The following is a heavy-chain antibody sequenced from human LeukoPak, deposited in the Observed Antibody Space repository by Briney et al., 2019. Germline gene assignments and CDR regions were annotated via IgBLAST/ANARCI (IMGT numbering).Heavy chain of an antibody. CDR2: INHSGST. D-gene: IGHD3-3*01. Sequence: SETLSLTCTVSGGSISSGGYYWSWIRQPPGKGLEWIGEINHSGSTNYNPSLKSRVTISVDTSKNQFSLKLSSVTAADTAVYYCARVGRLLPSTIFGVVTKGPLDYWGQGTLVTVSS. V-gene: IGHV4-34*01. J-gene: IGHJ4*02. CDR1: GGSISSGGYY. CDR3: ARVGRLLPSTIFGVVTKGPLDY.